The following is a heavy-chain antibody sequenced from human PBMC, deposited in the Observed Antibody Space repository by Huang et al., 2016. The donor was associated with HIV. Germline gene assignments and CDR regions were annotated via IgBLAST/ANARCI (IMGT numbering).Heavy chain of an antibody. CDR1: GYSFSIYW. Sequence: EVQLVQSGAEVKKPGESLKISCTGSGYSFSIYWIAWVRQMPGKGLEWMGIIYPCESKSTYSPSFECHVSISVDKSINTVYLHWSSLKASDTAIYYCAKGRRAFDVWGQGTWVTVSS. CDR3: AKGRRAFDV. CDR2: IYPCESKS. J-gene: IGHJ3*01. V-gene: IGHV5-51*03.